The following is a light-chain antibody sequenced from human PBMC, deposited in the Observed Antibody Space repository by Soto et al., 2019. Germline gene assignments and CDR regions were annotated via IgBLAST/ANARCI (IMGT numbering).Light chain of an antibody. CDR1: QSISNW. Sequence: DIPITKSPSTLHASVADRVTITCRASQSISNWLAWYQQKPGKAPKLLIYDASSLESGVPSRFSGSGSGTEFTLTISSLQPDDFATYYCQQYNSYSEALTFGGGTKV. CDR2: DAS. CDR3: QQYNSYSEALT. J-gene: IGKJ4*01. V-gene: IGKV1-5*01.